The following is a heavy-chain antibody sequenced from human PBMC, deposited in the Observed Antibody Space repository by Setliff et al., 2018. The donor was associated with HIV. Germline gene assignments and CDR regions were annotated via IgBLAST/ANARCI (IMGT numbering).Heavy chain of an antibody. CDR3: ARDGEQWLVGYYFDY. Sequence: SETLSLTCTVSGGSISSTSYYWSWIRQPAGKGLEWIGRIYSSGSTNYNPSLKSRVSISIDTSKNQFSLKLGSVTAADTAVYYCARDGEQWLVGYYFDYWGQGTLVTVSS. CDR2: IYSSGST. D-gene: IGHD6-19*01. CDR1: GGSISSTSYY. J-gene: IGHJ4*02. V-gene: IGHV4-61*02.